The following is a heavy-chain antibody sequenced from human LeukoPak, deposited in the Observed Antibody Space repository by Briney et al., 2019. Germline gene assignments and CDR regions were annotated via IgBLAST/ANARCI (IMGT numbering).Heavy chain of an antibody. D-gene: IGHD3-10*01. V-gene: IGHV3-74*01. CDR1: GFTFSSYW. J-gene: IGHJ5*02. Sequence: GGSLRLSCAASGFTFSSYWMHWVRQAPGKGLLWVSRINGDGSSTNCADPVKGRFTISRDNAKNTLYLQINSLRAEDMAVYYCARDRGFGDLSDWFDPWGQGTLVTVSS. CDR3: ARDRGFGDLSDWFDP. CDR2: INGDGSST.